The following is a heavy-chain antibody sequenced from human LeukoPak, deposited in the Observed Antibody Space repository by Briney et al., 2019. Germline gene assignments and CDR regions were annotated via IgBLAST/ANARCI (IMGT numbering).Heavy chain of an antibody. V-gene: IGHV3-30-3*01. Sequence: GGSLRLSCAASGFTFSSYAMHWVRQAPGKGLEWVAAISYDGSNKYYADSVKGRFTISRDNSKNTLYLQMNSLRAEDTAVYYCARGGGSGYSLFAWGQGTLVTVSS. D-gene: IGHD3-22*01. CDR1: GFTFSSYA. CDR2: ISYDGSNK. J-gene: IGHJ5*02. CDR3: ARGGGSGYSLFA.